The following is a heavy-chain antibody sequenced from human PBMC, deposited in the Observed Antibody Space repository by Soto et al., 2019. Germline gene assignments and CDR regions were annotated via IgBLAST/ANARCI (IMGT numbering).Heavy chain of an antibody. J-gene: IGHJ6*02. CDR1: GFTFSSYS. Sequence: GGSLRLSCAASGFTFSSYSMNWVRQAPGKGLEWVSSISSSSSYIYYADSVKGRFTISRDNAKNSLYLQMNSLTAEDTAVYYCARDGDIVVVVAATPLYYYGMDVWGQGTTVTVSS. V-gene: IGHV3-21*01. D-gene: IGHD2-15*01. CDR3: ARDGDIVVVVAATPLYYYGMDV. CDR2: ISSSSSYI.